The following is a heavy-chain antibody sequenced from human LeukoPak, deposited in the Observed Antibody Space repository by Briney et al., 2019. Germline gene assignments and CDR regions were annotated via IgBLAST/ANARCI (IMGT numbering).Heavy chain of an antibody. J-gene: IGHJ6*03. CDR2: IRSKANSYAT. CDR3: TSAQQLAIGGYYYMDV. V-gene: IGHV3-73*01. D-gene: IGHD6-13*01. CDR1: GFTFSGSA. Sequence: GGSLRLSCAASGFTFSGSAMHWVRQASGKGLEWVGRIRSKANSYATAYAASVKGRFTISRDDSKNTAYLQMNSLKTEDTAVYYCTSAQQLAIGGYYYMDVWGKGTTVTVSS.